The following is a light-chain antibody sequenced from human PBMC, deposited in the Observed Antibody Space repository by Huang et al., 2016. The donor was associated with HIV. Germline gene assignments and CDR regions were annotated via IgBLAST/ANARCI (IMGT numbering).Light chain of an antibody. V-gene: IGKV1-5*03. CDR1: QNINTW. Sequence: DIQMTQSPSTLSVSVGDRVTSTCRASQNINTWLAWYQQKPGKAPDLLIYRASSLQVGVPSRFTGSGSGTEFTLTITSLQPDDLGTYYCQQYNTYLYTFGQGTKLEI. J-gene: IGKJ2*01. CDR2: RAS. CDR3: QQYNTYLYT.